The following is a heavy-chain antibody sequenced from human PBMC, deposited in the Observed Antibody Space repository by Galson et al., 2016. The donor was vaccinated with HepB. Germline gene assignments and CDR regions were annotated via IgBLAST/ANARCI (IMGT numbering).Heavy chain of an antibody. Sequence: WVRQPPGKGLEWIASVHHTGSTPYNPSLKGRVTISVDTSKNEFSLKLNSVIAADTAVYYCASPFSEPKSDPLDHWGQGTLVTVSS. D-gene: IGHD2/OR15-2a*01. CDR2: VHHTGST. CDR3: ASPFSEPKSDPLDH. V-gene: IGHV4-39*01. J-gene: IGHJ4*02.